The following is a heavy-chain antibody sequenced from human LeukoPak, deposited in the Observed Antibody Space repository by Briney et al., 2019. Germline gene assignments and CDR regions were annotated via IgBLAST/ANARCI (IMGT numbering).Heavy chain of an antibody. D-gene: IGHD3-9*01. CDR1: GFTFSSYT. CDR2: ITSTGGNT. CDR3: VIVRGYFDSSGTDY. Sequence: LAGGSLRLSCSASGFTFSSYTVHWVRQAPGKGLEFVSAITSTGGNTYCADSVTGRFTLSRDNSKNTLYLQMSSLRAEDTAVYYCVIVRGYFDSSGTDYWGQGTLVTVSS. J-gene: IGHJ4*02. V-gene: IGHV3-64D*06.